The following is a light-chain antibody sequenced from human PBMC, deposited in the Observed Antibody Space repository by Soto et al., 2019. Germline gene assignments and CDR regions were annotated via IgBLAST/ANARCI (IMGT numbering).Light chain of an antibody. J-gene: IGKJ1*01. CDR1: QXVLHSDGKTH. CDR2: EVS. CDR3: MQTRLLPEP. V-gene: IGKV2-29*02. Sequence: QSALSLSVTPGQPASMSCRSSQXVLHSDGKTHLYWYLQRPGQAPHLLIYEVSHRFSGVPDRFSGSGSGTDFTLTVSRVETENVGVYYCMQTRLLPEPFGHGTKVDIK.